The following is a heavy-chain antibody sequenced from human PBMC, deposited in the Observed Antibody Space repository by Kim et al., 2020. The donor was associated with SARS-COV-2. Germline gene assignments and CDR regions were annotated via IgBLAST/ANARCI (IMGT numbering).Heavy chain of an antibody. CDR2: INSDGSST. V-gene: IGHV3-74*01. CDR1: GFTFSSYW. D-gene: IGHD6-13*01. CDR3: ARDRPDYSSSWYAGYYYYYGMDV. J-gene: IGHJ6*02. Sequence: GGSLRLSCAASGFTFSSYWMHWVRQAPGKGLVWVSRINSDGSSTSYADSVKGRFTISRDNAKNTLYLQMNSLRAEDTAVYYCARDRPDYSSSWYAGYYYYYGMDVWGQGTTVTVSS.